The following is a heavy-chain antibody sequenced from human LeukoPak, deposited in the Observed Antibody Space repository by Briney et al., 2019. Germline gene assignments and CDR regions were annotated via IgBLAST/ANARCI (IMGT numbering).Heavy chain of an antibody. D-gene: IGHD3-10*01. V-gene: IGHV3-53*01. J-gene: IGHJ4*02. CDR1: GFTVSSNY. CDR3: ARAKPKNMVRGLIMRRESRYYFDY. CDR2: IYSGGST. Sequence: PGGSLGLSRAASGFTVSSNYMSWVRQAPGKGLEWVSVIYSGGSTYYADSVKGRFTISRDNSKSTLYIQMNSLRAEDTAVYCCARAKPKNMVRGLIMRRESRYYFDYWGQGTLVTVSS.